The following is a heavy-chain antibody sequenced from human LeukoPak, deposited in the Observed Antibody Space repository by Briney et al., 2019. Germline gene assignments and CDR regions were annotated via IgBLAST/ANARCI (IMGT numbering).Heavy chain of an antibody. Sequence: GGSLRLSCAASGFTFSSYAMSWVRQAPGKGLEWVSAISGSGGSTYYADSVKGRFTISRDNSKNTLYLQMNSLRAEDTAVYYCAKDRPNYDFWSGYSTAFDYWGQGTLVTVSA. CDR2: ISGSGGST. J-gene: IGHJ4*02. CDR3: AKDRPNYDFWSGYSTAFDY. CDR1: GFTFSSYA. D-gene: IGHD3-3*01. V-gene: IGHV3-23*01.